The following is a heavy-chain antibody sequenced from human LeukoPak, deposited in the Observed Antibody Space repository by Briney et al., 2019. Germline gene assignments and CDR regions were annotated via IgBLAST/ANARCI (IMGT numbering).Heavy chain of an antibody. V-gene: IGHV1-69*04. CDR3: ARDTLRSGYDY. Sequence: GASVKVSCKASGGTFSSYTISWVRQAPGQGLEWMGRIIPILGIANYAQKFQGRVKITAHKSTSTAYMELSSLRSEDTAVYYCARDTLRSGYDYWGQGTLVTVSS. D-gene: IGHD5-18*01. CDR1: GGTFSSYT. CDR2: IIPILGIA. J-gene: IGHJ4*02.